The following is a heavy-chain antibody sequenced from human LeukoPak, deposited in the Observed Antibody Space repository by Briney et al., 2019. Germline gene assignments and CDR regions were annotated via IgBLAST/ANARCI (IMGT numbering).Heavy chain of an antibody. V-gene: IGHV4-59*01. CDR1: GYFMHSYY. CDR2: IYYSGST. CDR3: ARGAWYFDL. Sequence: KPSETLSLTCTVSGYFMHSYYWSWIRQPPGKGLEWIGYIYYSGSTNYNPSLKSRVTISVDTSKNQFSLKLSSVTAADTAVYYCARGAWYFDLWGRGTLVTVSS. J-gene: IGHJ2*01.